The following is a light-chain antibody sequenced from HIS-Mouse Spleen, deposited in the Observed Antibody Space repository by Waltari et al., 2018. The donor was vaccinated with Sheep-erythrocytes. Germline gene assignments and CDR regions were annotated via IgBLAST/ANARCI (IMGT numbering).Light chain of an antibody. V-gene: IGKV2-28*01. CDR3: MQALQTMYT. CDR1: QSLLHSNGYNY. J-gene: IGKJ2*01. Sequence: IVMSQSLQSRPVTPGAQASLSCSCSQSLLHSNGYNYLYWYLQNPGQSPQLLIYLGSNRASGVPDRFSGSGSSTDVTRKISRVEAEDVRVYYCMQALQTMYTFGQGTKLGIK. CDR2: LGS.